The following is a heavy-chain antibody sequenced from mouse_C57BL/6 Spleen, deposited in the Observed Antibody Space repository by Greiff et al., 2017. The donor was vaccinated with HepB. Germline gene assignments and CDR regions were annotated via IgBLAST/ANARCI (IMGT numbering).Heavy chain of an antibody. CDR2: ISNGGGST. CDR1: GFTFSDYY. CDR3: ARHWRPYAMDY. J-gene: IGHJ4*01. V-gene: IGHV5-12*01. Sequence: EVKLQESGGGLVQPGGSLKLSCAASGFTFSDYYMYWVRQTPEKRLEWVAYISNGGGSTYYPDTVKGRFTISRDNAKNTLYLQMSRLKSEDTAMYYCARHWRPYAMDYWGQGPSVTVSS.